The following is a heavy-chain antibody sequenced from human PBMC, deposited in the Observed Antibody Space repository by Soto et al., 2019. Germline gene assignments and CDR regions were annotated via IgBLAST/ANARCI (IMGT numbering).Heavy chain of an antibody. J-gene: IGHJ5*02. CDR3: ARGAIFEVVRNYWFDP. CDR2: ISSSSSYI. CDR1: GFTFSSYS. V-gene: IGHV3-21*01. Sequence: EVQLVESGGGLVKPGGSLRLSCAASGFTFSSYSMNWVRQAPGKGLEWVSSISSSSSYIYYADSVKGRFTISRDNAKNSLYLQMNSLSAEDTAVYYCARGAIFEVVRNYWFDPWGQGTLDIVSS. D-gene: IGHD3-3*01.